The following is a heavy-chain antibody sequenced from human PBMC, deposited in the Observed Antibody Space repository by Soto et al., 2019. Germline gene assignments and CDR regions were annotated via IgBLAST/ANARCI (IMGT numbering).Heavy chain of an antibody. CDR1: GFSLTTRGVG. V-gene: IGHV2-5*02. D-gene: IGHD2-21*01. J-gene: IGHJ4*02. CDR2: IYWDDDR. CDR3: AHRRTGDLIDY. Sequence: GSGPTLVNPTQTLTLTCTFSGFSLTTRGVGVGWIRQPPRKALEWLALIYWDDDRRYSPSLKTRLTITKDTSKNQVVLTMTNMGPVDTATYYCAHRRTGDLIDYLGQGTLVTVSS.